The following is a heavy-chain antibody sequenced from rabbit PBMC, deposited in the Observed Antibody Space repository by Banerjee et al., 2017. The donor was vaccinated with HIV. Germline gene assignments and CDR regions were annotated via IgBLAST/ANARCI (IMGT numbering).Heavy chain of an antibody. CDR3: ASNYVNVFDP. D-gene: IGHD1-1*01. V-gene: IGHV1S7*01. Sequence: QLEESGGRLVQPGGSLTLSCKAYGFTITNYWMNWVRQAPGKGLEWIGVIYPITETTYYANWVNGRFTISTDNAQNTVDLQMTSLTTADTATYFCASNYVNVFDPWGPGPLGTVS. CDR2: IYPITETT. CDR1: GFTITNYW. J-gene: IGHJ2*01.